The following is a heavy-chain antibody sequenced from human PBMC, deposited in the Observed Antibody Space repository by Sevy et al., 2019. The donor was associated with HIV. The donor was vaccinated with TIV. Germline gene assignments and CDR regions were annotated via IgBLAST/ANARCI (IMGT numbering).Heavy chain of an antibody. CDR1: GFTVSTYA. J-gene: IGHJ4*02. CDR2: ITGGGDST. D-gene: IGHD5-18*01. Sequence: GGSLRLSCAASGFTVSTYAINWVRQAPGEGLEWVSAITGGGDSTYYADSVKGRFTISRDNSKNVVYLQMNSLGAEDTAVDYCAAGDTSMVTDLDYWGQGTLVTVSS. V-gene: IGHV3-23*01. CDR3: AAGDTSMVTDLDY.